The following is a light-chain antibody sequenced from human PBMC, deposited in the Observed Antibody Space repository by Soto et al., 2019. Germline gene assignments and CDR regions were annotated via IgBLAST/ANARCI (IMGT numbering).Light chain of an antibody. CDR1: QTIDTW. CDR2: DAS. J-gene: IGKJ1*01. CDR3: QQYNSNWS. V-gene: IGKV1-5*01. Sequence: DLQMTQSPSTLSASVGDRVTITCRSGQTIDTWLAWYQQKPGKAPKLLIYDASSLESGVPSRFSGSGSGTEFTLSISSLQPDDFATYYCQQYNSNWSFGQGTKVDIK.